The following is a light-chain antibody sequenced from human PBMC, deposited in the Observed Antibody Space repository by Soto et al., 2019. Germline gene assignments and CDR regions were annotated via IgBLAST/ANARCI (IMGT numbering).Light chain of an antibody. J-gene: IGKJ2*01. Sequence: DIQMTQSPSSLSASVGDRVTITCRASQSISSYLNWYQQKPGKAPKLLIYDASSLQSGFPSRFSGSGAGTAVTLTLSSLHPADVATYYCQQSYSTPYTFGQGTKREIK. V-gene: IGKV1-39*01. CDR1: QSISSY. CDR2: DAS. CDR3: QQSYSTPYT.